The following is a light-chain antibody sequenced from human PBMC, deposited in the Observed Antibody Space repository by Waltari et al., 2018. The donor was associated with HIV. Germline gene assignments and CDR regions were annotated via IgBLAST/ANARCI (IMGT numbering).Light chain of an antibody. CDR1: SSDVGSYNR. V-gene: IGLV2-18*02. CDR2: EVS. CDR3: QSYDISLSASVV. J-gene: IGLJ2*01. Sequence: QSALTQPPSVSGSPGQSVTISCTGTSSDVGSYNRVPWYQQPPGTAPNLMIYEVSNRPSGVPDRFSASKSGTSASLTISGLQAEDEADYFCQSYDISLSASVVFGGGTKLTVL.